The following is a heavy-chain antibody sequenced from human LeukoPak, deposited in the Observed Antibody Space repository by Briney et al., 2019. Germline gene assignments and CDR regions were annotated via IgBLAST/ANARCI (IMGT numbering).Heavy chain of an antibody. J-gene: IGHJ6*02. CDR2: ISSNGGST. V-gene: IGHV3-64*01. CDR3: ARAGRNDASLGMDV. Sequence: GGSLRLSCVASGFTYSSYAMHWVRQAPGKGLEYVSGISSNGGSTYYANSVRDRFNISRDNSKNTLYLQMGSLRAEDMAVYHCARAGRNDASLGMDVWGQGTTVTVSS. D-gene: IGHD1-1*01. CDR1: GFTYSSYA.